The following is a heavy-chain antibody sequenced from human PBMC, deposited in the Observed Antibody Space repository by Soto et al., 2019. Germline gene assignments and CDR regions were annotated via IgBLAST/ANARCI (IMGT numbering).Heavy chain of an antibody. Sequence: PSETLSLTCTVSGGSISGYYWSWIRQSPGKGLEWIGYMYYSGSTNYNPSLKSRVTISLDTSKNLFSLKLNSVTAADTAVYYCARAVNSNLLFFDRWGQGTLVTVSS. CDR2: MYYSGST. CDR1: GGSISGYY. D-gene: IGHD4-4*01. J-gene: IGHJ4*02. CDR3: ARAVNSNLLFFDR. V-gene: IGHV4-59*01.